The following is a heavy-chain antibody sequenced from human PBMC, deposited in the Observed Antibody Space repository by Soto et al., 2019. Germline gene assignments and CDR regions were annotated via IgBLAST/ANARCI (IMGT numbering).Heavy chain of an antibody. D-gene: IGHD3-3*01. Sequence: QVQLVESGGGVVQPGRSLRLSCAASGFTFETYGMHWVRQAPGKGLAWVAVSSWDETSKYYSDSVKGRFTISRDNSKNFLFLQMNSLRVEDTAVYYCAREVTGGDYWGDYWGQGTLVTVSS. CDR1: GFTFETYG. V-gene: IGHV3-30*03. CDR3: AREVTGGDYWGDY. CDR2: SSWDETSK. J-gene: IGHJ4*02.